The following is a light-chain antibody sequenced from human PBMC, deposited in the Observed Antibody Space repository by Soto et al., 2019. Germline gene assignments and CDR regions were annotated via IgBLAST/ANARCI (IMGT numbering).Light chain of an antibody. CDR1: QSVSSSY. CDR3: QQYGSSPFT. CDR2: DAS. J-gene: IGKJ2*01. V-gene: IGKV3-20*01. Sequence: EIVLTQSPGTLPLSPGERATLSCRASQSVSSSYLVWYQQKPGQAPRPLIYDASARATGIPARFSGSGSGTDFTLTISRLEPEDFAVYYCQQYGSSPFTFGQGTKLQIK.